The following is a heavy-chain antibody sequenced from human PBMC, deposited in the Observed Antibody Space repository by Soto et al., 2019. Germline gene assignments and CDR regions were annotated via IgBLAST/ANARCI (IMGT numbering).Heavy chain of an antibody. Sequence: SETLSLTCAVSAGSIGTYYWSWIRQPPGKGLEWIGDIYYSGSTIYNPSLKSRVSISVDTSKKQFSLKVTSVTAADTAVYCCARLNSGSFDYWGQGTRVTVSS. CDR2: IYYSGST. J-gene: IGHJ4*02. CDR1: AGSIGTYY. V-gene: IGHV4-59*01. CDR3: ARLNSGSFDY. D-gene: IGHD1-26*01.